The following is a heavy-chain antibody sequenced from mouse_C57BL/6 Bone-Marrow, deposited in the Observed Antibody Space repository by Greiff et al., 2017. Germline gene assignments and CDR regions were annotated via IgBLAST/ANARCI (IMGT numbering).Heavy chain of an antibody. V-gene: IGHV14-4*01. CDR1: GFNIKDDY. CDR2: IDPENGDT. D-gene: IGHD4-1*01. J-gene: IGHJ3*01. Sequence: VQLKQSGAELVRPGASVKLSCTASGFNIKDDYMHWVKQRPEQGLEWIGWIDPENGDTEYASKFQGKATITADTSSNTAYLQLSRLTSEDTAVYYGTTGTAFAYWGQGTLVTVSA. CDR3: TTGTAFAY.